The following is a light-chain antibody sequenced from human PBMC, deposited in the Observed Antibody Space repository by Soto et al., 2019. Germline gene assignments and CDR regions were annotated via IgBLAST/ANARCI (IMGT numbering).Light chain of an antibody. Sequence: EIVVTQSADTLALSPGGTATLSCRGSQSVSSNYVAWFHQKPGQAPRLLIYGASSRATGVPDRFSASGSGTDFTLTISRLEPEDFAVYYCQQYGRSPFTFGQGTKVDIK. CDR2: GAS. CDR1: QSVSSNY. V-gene: IGKV3-20*01. J-gene: IGKJ2*01. CDR3: QQYGRSPFT.